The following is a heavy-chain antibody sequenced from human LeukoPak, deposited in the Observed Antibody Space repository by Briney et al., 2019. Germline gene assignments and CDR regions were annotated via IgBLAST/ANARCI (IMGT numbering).Heavy chain of an antibody. V-gene: IGHV5-51*01. D-gene: IGHD2-2*01. CDR1: GYSFTSHW. CDR2: IYPADSDT. J-gene: IGHJ4*02. CDR3: ARRGFCSTTSCSAPLDY. Sequence: GGSLKISCKGSGYSFTSHWIGWVRQMPGKGLEWMGIIYPADSDTRYSPSFQGQVTISVDKSISTAYLQWSSLKASDTALYYCARRGFCSTTSCSAPLDYWGEGTLVAVSS.